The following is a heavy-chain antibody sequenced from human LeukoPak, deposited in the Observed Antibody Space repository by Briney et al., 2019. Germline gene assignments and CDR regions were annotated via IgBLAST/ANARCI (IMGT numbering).Heavy chain of an antibody. CDR1: GFTFSSYW. D-gene: IGHD3-9*01. V-gene: IGHV3-7*03. CDR3: ARDYTGYFP. J-gene: IGHJ5*02. Sequence: PGGSLRLSCVGSGFTFSSYWMSWVRQAPGKGLEWVANIKTDGSEKYYVDSVKGRFTISRDNAKNSLYLQMNSLRAEDTAVYYCARDYTGYFPWGQGTLVIVSS. CDR2: IKTDGSEK.